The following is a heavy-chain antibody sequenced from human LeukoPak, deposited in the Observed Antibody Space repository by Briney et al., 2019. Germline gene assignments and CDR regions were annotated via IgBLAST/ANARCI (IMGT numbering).Heavy chain of an antibody. J-gene: IGHJ4*02. V-gene: IGHV4-59*08. Sequence: KTSETLSLTCTVSGGSISSYYWSWIRQPPGKGLEWIGYIYYSGSTNYNPSLKSRVTISVDTSKNQFSLKLSSVTAADTAVYYCARTQGGYSYGSPNYYFDYWGQGTLVTVSP. D-gene: IGHD5-18*01. CDR3: ARTQGGYSYGSPNYYFDY. CDR1: GGSISSYY. CDR2: IYYSGST.